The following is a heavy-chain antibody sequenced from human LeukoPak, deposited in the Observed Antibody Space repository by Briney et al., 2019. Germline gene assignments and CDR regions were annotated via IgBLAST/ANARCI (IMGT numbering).Heavy chain of an antibody. J-gene: IGHJ5*02. V-gene: IGHV4-59*08. D-gene: IGHD6-19*01. CDR2: IYYSGST. CDR1: GDPMSSFY. Sequence: SETLSLTCTVSGDPMSSFYWSWIRQPPGKGLEWIGYIYYSGSTNYNPSLKSRVTISADTSKNQFSLKLSSVTAADTAVYYCARHVVAVAGDWFDPWGQGTLVTVSS. CDR3: ARHVVAVAGDWFDP.